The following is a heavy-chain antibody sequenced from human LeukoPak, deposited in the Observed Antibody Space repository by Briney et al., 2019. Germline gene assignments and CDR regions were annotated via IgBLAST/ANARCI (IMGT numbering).Heavy chain of an antibody. D-gene: IGHD6-13*01. CDR3: AREIAAAGTVFDY. J-gene: IGHJ4*02. V-gene: IGHV1-46*01. CDR2: INPSGGST. Sequence: ASVKVSCKASGGTFSSYAISWVRQAPGQGLEWMGIINPSGGSTSYAQKFQGRVTMTRDMSTSTVYMELSSLRSEDTAVYYCAREIAAAGTVFDYWGQGTLVTVSS. CDR1: GGTFSSYA.